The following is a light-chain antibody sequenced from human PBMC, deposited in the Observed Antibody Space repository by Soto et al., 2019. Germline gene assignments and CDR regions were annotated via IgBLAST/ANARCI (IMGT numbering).Light chain of an antibody. CDR1: SSDVGAYDF. V-gene: IGLV2-14*01. CDR2: EVS. J-gene: IGLJ1*01. Sequence: QSVLTQPASVSGSPGQSITISCTGTSSDVGAYDFVSWYQQHPGKAPKYLIYEVSNRPSGVSDRFSGSNFGTTASLTISGLQAEDEADYYCTSYTTTAPYVFGTGTKVTVL. CDR3: TSYTTTAPYV.